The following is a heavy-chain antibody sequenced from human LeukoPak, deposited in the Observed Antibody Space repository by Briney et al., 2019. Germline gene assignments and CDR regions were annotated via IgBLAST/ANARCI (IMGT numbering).Heavy chain of an antibody. CDR3: AREGKDRDYFDY. J-gene: IGHJ4*02. V-gene: IGHV1-18*01. Sequence: ASVKVSCKASGYTFTSYGVSWVRQAPGQGLEWMGWISAYNGNTNYAQKLQGRVTMTTDTSTSTAYMDLRSLRSDDTAFYYCAREGKDRDYFDYWGQGTLVTVSS. CDR2: ISAYNGNT. CDR1: GYTFTSYG. D-gene: IGHD3-10*01.